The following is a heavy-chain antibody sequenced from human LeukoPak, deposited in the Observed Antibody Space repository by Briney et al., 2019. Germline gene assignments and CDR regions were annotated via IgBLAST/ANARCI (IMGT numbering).Heavy chain of an antibody. J-gene: IGHJ3*02. Sequence: GGSLRLSCAASGFTFSDYYMSWIRQAPGKGLEWVSYISSSGSTIYYADSVKGRFTISRDNAKNSLYLQMNSLRAEDTAVYYCARGFEGYYDSSGHHDAFDIWGQGTMVTVSS. CDR2: ISSSGSTI. D-gene: IGHD3-22*01. CDR1: GFTFSDYY. CDR3: ARGFEGYYDSSGHHDAFDI. V-gene: IGHV3-11*01.